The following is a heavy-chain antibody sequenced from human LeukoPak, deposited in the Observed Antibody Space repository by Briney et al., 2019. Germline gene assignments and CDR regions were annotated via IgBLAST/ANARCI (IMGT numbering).Heavy chain of an antibody. CDR3: ARYSPGSGALDAFDI. D-gene: IGHD3-10*01. CDR1: GYTFTSYD. V-gene: IGHV1-8*01. CDR2: MNPNSGNT. J-gene: IGHJ3*02. Sequence: ASVKVSCKASGYTFTSYDINWVRQATAQGLEWMGWMNPNSGNTGYAQKFQGRVTMTRNTSISTAYMELSSLRSEDTALYYCARYSPGSGALDAFDIWGQGTLVTVSS.